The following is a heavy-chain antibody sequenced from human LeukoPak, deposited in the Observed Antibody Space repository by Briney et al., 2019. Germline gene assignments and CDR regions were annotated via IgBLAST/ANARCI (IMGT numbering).Heavy chain of an antibody. CDR3: ARRIVHYYFDY. Sequence: PSETLSLTCAVYGGPFSGYYWSWIRQPPGKGLEWIGEINHSGSTNYNPSLKSRVTISVDTSKNQFSLKLSSVTAADTAVYYCARRIVHYYFDYWGQGTLVTVSS. CDR1: GGPFSGYY. CDR2: INHSGST. J-gene: IGHJ4*02. V-gene: IGHV4-34*01. D-gene: IGHD2/OR15-2a*01.